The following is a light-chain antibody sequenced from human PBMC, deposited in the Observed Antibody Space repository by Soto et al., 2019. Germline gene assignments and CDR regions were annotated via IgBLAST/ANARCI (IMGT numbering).Light chain of an antibody. CDR1: SSNIGSNY. J-gene: IGLJ2*01. CDR3: AAWDDSLNGVV. Sequence: QSVLTQPPSASGTPGLTVTISCSGSSSNIGSNYVYWYQQLPGTAPKLLIYRNNQRPSGVPDRFSGSKSGTSASLAISGLRSEDEADYYCAAWDDSLNGVVFGGGTKVTVL. CDR2: RNN. V-gene: IGLV1-47*01.